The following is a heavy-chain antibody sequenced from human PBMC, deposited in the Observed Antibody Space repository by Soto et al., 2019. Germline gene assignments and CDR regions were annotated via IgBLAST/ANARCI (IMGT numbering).Heavy chain of an antibody. CDR3: ARHKRYSYGNSDWFDH. Sequence: SETLCFTCTISGGSISSGGYYWSCIRQHPGKCREWIGYIYYSGSTYYNPSLKRRVTILVDTSMDQFSVKVSSVTAADTAVYYCARHKRYSYGNSDWFDHWGQGTLVT. J-gene: IGHJ5*02. CDR2: IYYSGST. D-gene: IGHD5-18*01. V-gene: IGHV4-31*03. CDR1: GGSISSGGYY.